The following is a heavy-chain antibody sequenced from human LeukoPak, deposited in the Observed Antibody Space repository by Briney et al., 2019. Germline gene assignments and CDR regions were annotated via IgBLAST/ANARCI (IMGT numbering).Heavy chain of an antibody. CDR1: GYTFSSYG. V-gene: IGHV3-30*02. CDR3: AKGFFSYYDFWSGYYALDV. D-gene: IGHD3-3*01. CDR2: IRYDGSNK. Sequence: PGGSLRLSCAASGYTFSSYGMHWVRQAPGKGLEWVAFIRYDGSNKYYADSVKGRFTISRDNSKNTLYLQMNSLRAEDTAVYYCAKGFFSYYDFWSGYYALDVWGKGTTVTVSS. J-gene: IGHJ6*04.